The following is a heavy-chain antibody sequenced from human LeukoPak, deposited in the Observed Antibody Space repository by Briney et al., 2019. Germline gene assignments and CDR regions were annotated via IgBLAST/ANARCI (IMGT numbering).Heavy chain of an antibody. CDR1: GGSISSYY. Sequence: SETLSLTCTVSGGSISSYYWSWIRQPPGKGLEWIGYIYYSGSTNYNPSLKSRVTISVDTSKNQFSLKLSSVTAADTAVYYCARPLPHWYFDLWGRGTLVTVSS. V-gene: IGHV4-59*08. CDR2: IYYSGST. CDR3: ARPLPHWYFDL. J-gene: IGHJ2*01.